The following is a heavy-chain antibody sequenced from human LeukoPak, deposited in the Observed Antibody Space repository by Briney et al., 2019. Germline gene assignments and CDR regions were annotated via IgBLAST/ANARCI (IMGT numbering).Heavy chain of an antibody. D-gene: IGHD6-19*01. V-gene: IGHV4-39*01. J-gene: IGHJ6*02. CDR2: IYYSGST. CDR3: ARAGPSGRNNYYYYYGVDV. CDR1: GGSLTGGSYY. Sequence: PSETLSLTCTVSGGSLTGGSYYWGWIRQPPGKGLEWIGSIYYSGSTYYNPSLKSRVTVSLDTSKNQFSLKLSSVTAADTAVYYCARAGPSGRNNYYYYYGVDVWGQGATVTVSS.